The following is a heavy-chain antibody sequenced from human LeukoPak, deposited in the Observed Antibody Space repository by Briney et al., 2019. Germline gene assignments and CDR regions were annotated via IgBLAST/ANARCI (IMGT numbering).Heavy chain of an antibody. V-gene: IGHV3-21*01. CDR2: ISSSSSYI. D-gene: IGHD5-18*01. CDR3: ARALWDTAMAYYMDV. Sequence: PGGSLRLSCAASGFTFSSYSMNWVRQAPGKGLEWVPSISSSSSYIYYADSVKGRFTISRDNAKNSLYLQMNSLRAEDTAVYYCARALWDTAMAYYMDVWGKGTTVTVSS. J-gene: IGHJ6*03. CDR1: GFTFSSYS.